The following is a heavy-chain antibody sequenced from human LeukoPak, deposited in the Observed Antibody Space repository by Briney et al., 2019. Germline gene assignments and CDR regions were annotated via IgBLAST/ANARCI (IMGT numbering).Heavy chain of an antibody. CDR2: IYYSVST. CDR1: GGSISSYY. J-gene: IGHJ4*02. CDR3: ARAVYSGSPHFDY. D-gene: IGHD1-26*01. V-gene: IGHV4-59*08. Sequence: SETLSLTCTVSGGSISSYYWSWIRQPPGKGLEWIGYIYYSVSTNYNPSLKSRVTISLDTSKNQFSLKLSSVTDADTAVYYCARAVYSGSPHFDYWGQGILVTVSS.